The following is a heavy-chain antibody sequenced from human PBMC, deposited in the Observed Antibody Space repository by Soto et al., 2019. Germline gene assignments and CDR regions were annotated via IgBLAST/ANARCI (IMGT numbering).Heavy chain of an antibody. V-gene: IGHV4-31*03. J-gene: IGHJ6*02. CDR2: IHYTGSI. Sequence: SETLSLTCTVSGGSISSGGYYWSWIRQHPGKGLEWIGYIHYTGSIMYNPSFKSRLTMAVDTTMYQFFLQLTSVTAADTALYFCAREDDGGDRDYYGLDVWGQGTTVTVSS. CDR1: GGSISSGGYY. D-gene: IGHD2-21*02. CDR3: AREDDGGDRDYYGLDV.